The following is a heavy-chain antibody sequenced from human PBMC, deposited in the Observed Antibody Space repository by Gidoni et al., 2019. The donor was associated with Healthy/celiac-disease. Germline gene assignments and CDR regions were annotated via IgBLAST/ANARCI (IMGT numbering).Heavy chain of an antibody. J-gene: IGHJ6*02. Sequence: EVQLLESGGGLVQPGGSLRRSCAASGFTFSSYAMSWVRQAPGKGLEWVSAISGSGGSTYYADSVTGRFTISRDNSKNTLYLQMNSLRAEDTAVYYCAKDQAIVVVPAAIPEEYYYYYGMDVWGQGTTVTVSS. CDR3: AKDQAIVVVPAAIPEEYYYYYGMDV. V-gene: IGHV3-23*01. CDR2: ISGSGGST. CDR1: GFTFSSYA. D-gene: IGHD2-2*02.